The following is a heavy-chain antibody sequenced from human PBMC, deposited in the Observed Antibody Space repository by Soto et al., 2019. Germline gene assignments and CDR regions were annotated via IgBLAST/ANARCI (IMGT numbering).Heavy chain of an antibody. D-gene: IGHD6-19*01. CDR3: ARLPDIAVAGSYFDY. CDR1: GGTFSSYS. J-gene: IGHJ4*02. Sequence: GASVKVSCKSSGGTFSSYSICCVRQSPGQGLEWMGGIIPIFGTANYAQKFQGRVTITADESTSTAYMELSSLRSEDTAVYYCARLPDIAVAGSYFDYWGQGTLVTVSS. V-gene: IGHV1-69*13. CDR2: IIPIFGTA.